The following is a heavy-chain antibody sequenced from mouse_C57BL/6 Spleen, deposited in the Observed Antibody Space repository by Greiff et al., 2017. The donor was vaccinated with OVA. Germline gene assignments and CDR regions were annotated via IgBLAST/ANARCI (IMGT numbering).Heavy chain of an antibody. CDR3: ASTGDYDEFAY. Sequence: VQLVESGAELVRPGTSVKVSCKASGYAFTNYLIEWVKQRPGQGLEWIGVINPGSGGTNYNEKFKGKATLTADKSSSTAYMQLSSLTSEDSAVYFCASTGDYDEFAYWGQGTLVTVSA. D-gene: IGHD2-4*01. CDR1: GYAFTNYL. V-gene: IGHV1-54*01. CDR2: INPGSGGT. J-gene: IGHJ3*01.